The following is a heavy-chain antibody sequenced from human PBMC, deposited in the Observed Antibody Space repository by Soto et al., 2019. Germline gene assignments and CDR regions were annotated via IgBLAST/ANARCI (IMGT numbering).Heavy chain of an antibody. Sequence: EVQLVESGGGLVQPGGFVRLSCAASGFTVSSNYMMWVRQAPWKGLEWISVIYTGGGTKYADSVKGRFTISRDTSRNTVYLHMDSLRVEDTAVYYCARAAVAMPTPWGQGTLVTVSS. CDR3: ARAAVAMPTP. CDR1: GFTVSSNY. D-gene: IGHD2-15*01. J-gene: IGHJ4*02. V-gene: IGHV3-66*01. CDR2: IYTGGGT.